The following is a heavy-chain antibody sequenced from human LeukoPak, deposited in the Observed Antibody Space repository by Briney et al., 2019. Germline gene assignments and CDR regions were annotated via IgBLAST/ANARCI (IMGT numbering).Heavy chain of an antibody. CDR2: ISSSSSYI. J-gene: IGHJ3*02. CDR3: ARDLQLGVGAQGAGPNDAFDI. V-gene: IGHV3-21*01. D-gene: IGHD1-26*01. Sequence: GGSLRLSCAASGFTFSSYSMNWVRQAPGKGLEWVSSISSSSSYIYYADSVKGRFTISRDNAKNSLYLQMNSLRAEDTAVYYCARDLQLGVGAQGAGPNDAFDIWGQGTMVTVSS. CDR1: GFTFSSYS.